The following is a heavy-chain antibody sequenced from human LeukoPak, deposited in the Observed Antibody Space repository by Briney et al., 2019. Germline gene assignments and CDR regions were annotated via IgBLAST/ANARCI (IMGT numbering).Heavy chain of an antibody. J-gene: IGHJ4*02. V-gene: IGHV3-7*01. CDR1: GFTFSSSW. D-gene: IGHD6-6*01. CDR2: IKQDGSEK. CDR3: ARDRAARHGY. Sequence: PGGSLRLSCAASGFTFSSSWMSWVRQAPGKGLEWVANIKQDGSEKYYVDSVKGRFTISRDNAKNSLYLQMNSLRAEDTAVYYCARDRAARHGYWGQGTLVTVSS.